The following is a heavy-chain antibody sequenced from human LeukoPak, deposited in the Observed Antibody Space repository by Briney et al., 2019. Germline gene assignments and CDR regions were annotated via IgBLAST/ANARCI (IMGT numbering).Heavy chain of an antibody. CDR3: AKGRYFY. Sequence: SGGSLRLSSVASGFTFSNFWMHWVRQAPGKGLEWVASINEDGSEKHYSDSVKGRFTISRDNAKNTLYLQMNSLRAEDTAVYYCAKGRYFYWGQGTLVTVSS. CDR2: INEDGSEK. V-gene: IGHV3-7*03. D-gene: IGHD1-14*01. CDR1: GFTFSNFW. J-gene: IGHJ4*02.